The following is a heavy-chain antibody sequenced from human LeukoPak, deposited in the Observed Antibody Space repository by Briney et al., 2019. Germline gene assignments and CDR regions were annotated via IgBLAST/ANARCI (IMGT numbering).Heavy chain of an antibody. Sequence: SETLSLTCTVSGGSISSSSHYWGWIRQPPGKGLEWIGIIHYSGTTYYNPSLKSRVTISLDRSKNQFSLKLSSVTAADTAVYFCARGYGDNSGAFDIWGQGTLVTVSS. CDR2: IHYSGTT. CDR3: ARGYGDNSGAFDI. J-gene: IGHJ3*02. V-gene: IGHV4-39*07. CDR1: GGSISSSSHY. D-gene: IGHD4-23*01.